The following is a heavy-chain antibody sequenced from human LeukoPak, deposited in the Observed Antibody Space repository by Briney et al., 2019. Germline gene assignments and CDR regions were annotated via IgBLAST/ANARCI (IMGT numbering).Heavy chain of an antibody. V-gene: IGHV4-4*02. Sequence: GSLRLSCAASGFTFSSYWMSWVRQAPGKGLEWIGSIYHSGSTYYNPSLKSRVTISVDTSKNQFSLKLSSVTAADTAVYYCAREPNYYDSSGYYSPASDAFDIWGQGTMVTVSS. CDR1: GFTFSSYW. D-gene: IGHD3-22*01. CDR3: AREPNYYDSSGYYSPASDAFDI. CDR2: IYHSGST. J-gene: IGHJ3*02.